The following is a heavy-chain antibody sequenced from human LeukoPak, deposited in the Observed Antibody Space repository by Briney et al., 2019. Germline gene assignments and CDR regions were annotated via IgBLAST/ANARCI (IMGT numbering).Heavy chain of an antibody. CDR2: INHSGST. D-gene: IGHD2-2*02. CDR1: GGSFSGYY. J-gene: IGHJ5*02. Sequence: SETLSLTCAVYGGSFSGYYWSWIRQPPGKGLEWIGEINHSGSTNYNPSLKSRVTISVDTSKNQLSLKLSSVTAADTAVYYCARGRYCSSTSCYIRWFDPWGQGTLVTVSS. CDR3: ARGRYCSSTSCYIRWFDP. V-gene: IGHV4-34*01.